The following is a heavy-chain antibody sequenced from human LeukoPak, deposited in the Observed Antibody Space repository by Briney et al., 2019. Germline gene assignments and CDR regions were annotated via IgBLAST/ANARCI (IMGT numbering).Heavy chain of an antibody. Sequence: GRSQRLSCAASGFTFDDYAMHWVRQAPGKGLEWVSGISRNSGSIGYADSVKGRFTISRDNAKNSLYLQMNSLRAEDTALYYCAKDTGYYYDSIGSLRCDFWGQGTLVTVSS. D-gene: IGHD3-22*01. CDR1: GFTFDDYA. J-gene: IGHJ4*02. V-gene: IGHV3-9*01. CDR2: ISRNSGSI. CDR3: AKDTGYYYDSIGSLRCDF.